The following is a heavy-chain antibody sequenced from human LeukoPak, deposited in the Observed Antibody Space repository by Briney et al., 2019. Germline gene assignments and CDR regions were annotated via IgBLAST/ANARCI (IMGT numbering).Heavy chain of an antibody. CDR2: ISGYNGNT. Sequence: ASGKVSCKASGYTFSRYGLNWVRQAPGQGLEWMGWISGYNGNTNYAQKFQGRVTMTTDTSTSTAYMELRSLRSDDTAVDYCARGGGSGSYSPIKFDYWGQGTLVTVSS. D-gene: IGHD3-10*01. CDR1: GYTFSRYG. CDR3: ARGGGSGSYSPIKFDY. V-gene: IGHV1-18*01. J-gene: IGHJ4*02.